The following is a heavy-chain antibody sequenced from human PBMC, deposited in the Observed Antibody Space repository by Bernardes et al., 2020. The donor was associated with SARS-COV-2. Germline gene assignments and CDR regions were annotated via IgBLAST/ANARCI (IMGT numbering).Heavy chain of an antibody. J-gene: IGHJ4*02. CDR2: IWHDGSNK. CDR1: GFTFSNYG. V-gene: IGHV3-33*08. CDR3: ERDPVPKCSGGSCYRPFDY. Sequence: GGSLRLSCVASGFTFSNYGVHWVRQVPGKGLEWVAMIWHDGSNKYYADSVKGRFTISRDNSKNTVYLQMNRLRGEDTAVYYCERDPVPKCSGGSCYRPFDYGGQGTLVTVSS. D-gene: IGHD2-15*01.